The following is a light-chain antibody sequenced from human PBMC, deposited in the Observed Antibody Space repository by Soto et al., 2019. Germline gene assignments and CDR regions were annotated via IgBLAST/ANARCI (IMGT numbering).Light chain of an antibody. J-gene: IGKJ1*01. CDR1: QSVDSSF. Sequence: DIVLTQSPGSLSLSPGERATLSCRASQSVDSSFFAWYQQKPGQAPRRLIYGASKRATGTPDRFSGSGSGAAFTLTTTTLEPEEFAVYYCQQYFSSVTFGQGTKVDIK. V-gene: IGKV3-20*01. CDR3: QQYFSSVT. CDR2: GAS.